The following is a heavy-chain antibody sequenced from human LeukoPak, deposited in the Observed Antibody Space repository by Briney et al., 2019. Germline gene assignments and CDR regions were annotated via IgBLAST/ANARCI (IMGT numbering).Heavy chain of an antibody. V-gene: IGHV3-21*01. Sequence: GGSLRLSCAASGFTFSSYSMNWVRQAPGKGLEWVSSISSSSSYIYYADSVKGRFTISRDNAKNSLYLQMNSLRAEDTAVYYCARAPTVLVGYCSSASCQADYWGQGTLVTVSS. CDR3: ARAPTVLVGYCSSASCQADY. J-gene: IGHJ4*02. D-gene: IGHD2-2*01. CDR2: ISSSSSYI. CDR1: GFTFSSYS.